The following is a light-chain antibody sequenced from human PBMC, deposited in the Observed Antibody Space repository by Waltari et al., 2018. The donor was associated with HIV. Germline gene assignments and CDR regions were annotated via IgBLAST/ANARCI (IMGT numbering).Light chain of an antibody. V-gene: IGKV2D-30*01. J-gene: IGKJ2*01. CDR2: RVS. CDR1: DSLIFSDGNTY. CDR3: MQGSRWPPT. Sequence: DVILVQSPSFLSVTLGQPASMTCTSHDSLIFSDGNTYFNWFHQRPGQSPRRLIYRVSNLDPGVAARFSGSGSGMRFTLQISGVEAEDVGVYYCMQGSRWPPTFGQGTKMEI.